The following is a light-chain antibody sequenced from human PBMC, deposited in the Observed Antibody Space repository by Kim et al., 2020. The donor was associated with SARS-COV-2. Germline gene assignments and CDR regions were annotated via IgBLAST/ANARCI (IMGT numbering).Light chain of an antibody. J-gene: IGKJ1*01. CDR1: QSISTF. CDR3: QQRYSWPRT. CDR2: DAS. Sequence: SPGEKATLSCRAGQSISTFLAWYQQRLGQAPRLLIYDASNRAAGVPARFSASGSGTDFTLTISSLEPDDFATYYCQQRYSWPRTFGQGTKVDIK. V-gene: IGKV3-11*01.